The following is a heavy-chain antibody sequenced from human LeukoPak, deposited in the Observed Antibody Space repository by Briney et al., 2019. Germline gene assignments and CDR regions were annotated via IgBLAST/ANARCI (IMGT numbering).Heavy chain of an antibody. J-gene: IGHJ4*02. CDR3: AREAIDGYNPYYFDS. V-gene: IGHV1-69*13. CDR2: IIPIFGTK. D-gene: IGHD5-24*01. CDR1: GYTFTGYY. Sequence: GASVKVSCKASGYTFTGYYMHWVRQAPGQGLEWMGRIIPIFGTKNYAQKFQGRVTITADESTNTAYMDLSSLRSEDTAVYYCAREAIDGYNPYYFDSWGQGTLVTVSS.